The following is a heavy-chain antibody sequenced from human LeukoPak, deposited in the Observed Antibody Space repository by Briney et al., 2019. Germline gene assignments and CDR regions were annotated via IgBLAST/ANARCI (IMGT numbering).Heavy chain of an antibody. D-gene: IGHD2-2*01. CDR3: ARRLGCRSTSCLPDS. CDR1: GNIFSTYC. J-gene: IGHJ4*02. CDR2: IYPGDSDT. Sequence: AESLLSSSRGAGNIFSTYCTAWVLQMPGKGLEWMGIIYPGDSDTRYSPSFQGQVTMSADKSINTAYLKWSSPKASDTAMLYCARRLGCRSTSCLPDSWGQGTLVTVSS. V-gene: IGHV5-51*01.